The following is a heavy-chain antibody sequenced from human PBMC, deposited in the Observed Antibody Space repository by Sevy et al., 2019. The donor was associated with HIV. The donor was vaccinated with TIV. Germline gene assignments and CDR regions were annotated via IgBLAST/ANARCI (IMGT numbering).Heavy chain of an antibody. CDR3: ARDNKHTVTNYYYYGMDV. D-gene: IGHD4-17*01. CDR1: GGSVSSGSYY. J-gene: IGHJ6*02. CDR2: IYYSGST. Sequence: SETLSLTCTVSGGSVSSGSYYWSWIRQPPGKGLEWIGYIYYSGSTNYNPSLKRRVTISVDTSKNQFSLKLSSVTAADTAVYYCARDNKHTVTNYYYYGMDVWGQGTTVTVSS. V-gene: IGHV4-61*01.